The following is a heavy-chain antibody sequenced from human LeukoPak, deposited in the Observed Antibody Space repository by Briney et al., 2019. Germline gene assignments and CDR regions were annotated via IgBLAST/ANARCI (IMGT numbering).Heavy chain of an antibody. CDR2: INHSGST. CDR3: ARGLFAGVAAARENWFDP. J-gene: IGHJ5*02. CDR1: GGSFSGYY. D-gene: IGHD6-13*01. V-gene: IGHV4-34*01. Sequence: SETLSLTCAVYGGSFSGYYWSWIRQPPGKGLEWIGEINHSGSTNYNPSLKSRVTISVDTSKNQFSLKLSSVTAADTAVYYCARGLFAGVAAARENWFDPWGQGTLVTVSS.